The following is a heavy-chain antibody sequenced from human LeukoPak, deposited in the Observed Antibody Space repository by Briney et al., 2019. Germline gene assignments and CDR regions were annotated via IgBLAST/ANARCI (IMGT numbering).Heavy chain of an antibody. V-gene: IGHV1-2*02. CDR1: GYTFTGYY. D-gene: IGHD6-19*01. CDR2: INPNSGGT. CDR3: ARTSTGYSSGNDL. J-gene: IGHJ2*01. Sequence: ASVKVSCKASGYTFTGYYMHWVRQAPGQGLEWMGWINPNSGGTNYAQKFQGRVTMTRDTSISTAYMELSRLRSDDTAVYYCARTSTGYSSGNDLWGRGTLVTVSS.